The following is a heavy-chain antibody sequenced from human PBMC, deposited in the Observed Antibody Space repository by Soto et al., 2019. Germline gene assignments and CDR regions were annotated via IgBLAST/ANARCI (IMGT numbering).Heavy chain of an antibody. CDR1: GGSFSGYY. D-gene: IGHD3-22*01. Sequence: QVQLQQWGAGLVKPSETLSLTCAVYGGSFSGYYWTWIRQPPGKGLEWIGEINHSGNTNYNPSLKLRFTISVDTSKNQFSLKLYSVTAADMAVYYCARVIAMIVVVEGDAPDKYYLDSRGQLTLVTVSS. V-gene: IGHV4-34*01. CDR2: INHSGNT. CDR3: ARVIAMIVVVEGDAPDKYYLDS. J-gene: IGHJ4*02.